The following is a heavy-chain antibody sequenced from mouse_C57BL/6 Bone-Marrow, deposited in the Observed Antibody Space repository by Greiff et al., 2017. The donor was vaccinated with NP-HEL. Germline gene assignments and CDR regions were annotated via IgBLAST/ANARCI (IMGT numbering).Heavy chain of an antibody. V-gene: IGHV5-17*01. D-gene: IGHD1-1*01. CDR3: ARTPTTVVATDY. CDR1: GFTFSDYG. CDR2: ISSGSSTI. J-gene: IGHJ2*01. Sequence: EVHLVESGGGLVKPGGSLKLSCAASGFTFSDYGMHWVRQAPEKGLEWVAYISSGSSTIYYADTVKGRFTISRDNAKNTLFLQMTSLRSEDTAMYYCARTPTTVVATDYWGQGTTLTVSS.